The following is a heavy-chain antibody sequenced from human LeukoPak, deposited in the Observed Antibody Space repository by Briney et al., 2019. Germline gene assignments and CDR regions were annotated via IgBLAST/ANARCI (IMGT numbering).Heavy chain of an antibody. CDR3: ARESYYDSSGYSHDAFDI. V-gene: IGHV4-39*07. D-gene: IGHD3-22*01. J-gene: IGHJ3*02. CDR1: GGTISSTNYY. Sequence: SETLSLTCAISGGTISSTNYYWAWIRQPPGEGLEWVGNAYYSGNTYYNPSLKSRVTISVDTSKNQFSLKLSSVTAADTAIYYCARESYYDSSGYSHDAFDIWGQGTMVTVSS. CDR2: AYYSGNT.